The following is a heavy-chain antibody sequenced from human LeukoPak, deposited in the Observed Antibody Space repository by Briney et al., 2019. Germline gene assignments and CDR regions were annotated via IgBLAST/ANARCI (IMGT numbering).Heavy chain of an antibody. D-gene: IGHD5-18*01. V-gene: IGHV3-21*01. CDR1: GFTFSSYS. Sequence: TGGSLRLSCAASGFTFSSYSMNWVRQAPGKGLEWVSSISSRSTSIYYADSVKGRFTISRDNAKNSLYLQMNSLRAEDTAVYYCARDSLWDDYWGQGTLVTVSS. CDR3: ARDSLWDDY. CDR2: ISSRSTSI. J-gene: IGHJ4*02.